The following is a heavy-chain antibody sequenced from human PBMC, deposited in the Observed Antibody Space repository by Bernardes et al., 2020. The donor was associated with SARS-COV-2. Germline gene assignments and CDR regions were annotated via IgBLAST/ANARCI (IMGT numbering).Heavy chain of an antibody. D-gene: IGHD3-10*01. V-gene: IGHV4-59*01. J-gene: IGHJ2*01. CDR3: ASDLSHLVRRGFDL. Sequence: SETLSLTCTVSGGSIGSYYWAWIRQPPGKGLEWIGYIYYSGSTNYNPSLKSRVTISVDRSQNQFSLNLSSVTPADTAVYYCASDLSHLVRRGFDLWGRGTLVTVSS. CDR2: IYYSGST. CDR1: GGSIGSYY.